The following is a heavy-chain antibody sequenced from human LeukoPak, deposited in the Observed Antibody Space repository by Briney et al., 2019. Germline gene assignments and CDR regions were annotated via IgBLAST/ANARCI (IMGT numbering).Heavy chain of an antibody. CDR1: GYSISSGYF. V-gene: IGHV4-38-2*01. D-gene: IGHD3-22*01. Sequence: SETLSVTCDVSGYSISSGYFWGWIRQPPGKGLEWIGEINHSGSTNYNPSLKSRVTISVDTSKNQFSLKLSSVTAADTAVYYCARGAHRPRYDSSGYWSKSYWYFDLWGRGTLVTVSS. CDR2: INHSGST. CDR3: ARGAHRPRYDSSGYWSKSYWYFDL. J-gene: IGHJ2*01.